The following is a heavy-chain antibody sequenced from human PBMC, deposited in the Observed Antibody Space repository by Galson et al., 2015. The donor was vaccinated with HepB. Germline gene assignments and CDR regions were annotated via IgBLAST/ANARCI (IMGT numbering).Heavy chain of an antibody. CDR3: ARSLKTVVAATPMYYFDY. CDR2: IIPIFGIA. CDR1: GGTFSSYA. V-gene: IGHV1-69*13. J-gene: IGHJ4*02. D-gene: IGHD2-15*01. Sequence: QSGAEVKKPGASVKVSCKASGGTFSSYAISWVRQAPGQGLEWMGGIIPIFGIANYAQKFQGRVTITADESTSTAYMELSSLRSEDTAVYYCARSLKTVVAATPMYYFDYWGQGTLVTVSS.